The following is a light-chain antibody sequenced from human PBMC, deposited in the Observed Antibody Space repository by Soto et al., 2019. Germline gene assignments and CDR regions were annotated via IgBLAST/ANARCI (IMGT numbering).Light chain of an antibody. J-gene: IGKJ4*01. CDR3: QQYNNWPRAT. Sequence: EIVMTQSPATLSVSPGERATLSCRASQSVGSDLAWYQQKPGQAPRLVSYDISTRAIGVPTRISGSGSGTEFTLTISSLQSEDFAIYHCQQYNNWPRATFGGGTKVDIK. V-gene: IGKV3D-15*01. CDR1: QSVGSD. CDR2: DIS.